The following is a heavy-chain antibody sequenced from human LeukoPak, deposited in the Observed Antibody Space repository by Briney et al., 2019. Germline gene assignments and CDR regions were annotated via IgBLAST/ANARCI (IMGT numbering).Heavy chain of an antibody. CDR2: ISGSGGST. Sequence: GGSLRLSCGASGFTFSTYAMIWVRQAPGKGLEWVSVISGSGGSTYYADSVKGRFTISRDNSKNTLYLQMNSLRAEDTAVYYCAKIAPYGMDVWGQGTTVTVSS. J-gene: IGHJ6*02. CDR1: GFTFSTYA. CDR3: AKIAPYGMDV. V-gene: IGHV3-23*01.